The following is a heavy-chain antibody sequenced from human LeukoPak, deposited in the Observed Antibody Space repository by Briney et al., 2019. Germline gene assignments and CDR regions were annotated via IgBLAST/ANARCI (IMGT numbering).Heavy chain of an antibody. V-gene: IGHV1-69*01. CDR2: IIPIFSTA. CDR1: GGTFSSYA. J-gene: IGHJ4*02. Sequence: SVKVSCKASGGTFSSYAISWVRQAPGQGLEWMGGIIPIFSTANYAQKFQGRVTITADESTSTAYMELSSLRSEDTAVYYCARGDCSSTSCPRDYWGQGTMDAVSS. D-gene: IGHD2-2*01. CDR3: ARGDCSSTSCPRDY.